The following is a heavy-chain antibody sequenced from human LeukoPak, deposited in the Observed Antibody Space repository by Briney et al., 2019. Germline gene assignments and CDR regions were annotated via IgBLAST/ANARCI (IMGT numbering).Heavy chain of an antibody. D-gene: IGHD3-3*02. J-gene: IGHJ6*03. Sequence: PSETLSLTCTVSGGSISSSSYYWGWIRQPPGKGLEWIGSIYYSGSTYYNPSLKSRVTISVDTSKNQFSLKLSSVTAADTAVYYCARILGQTHMDVWGKGTTVTVSS. V-gene: IGHV4-39*07. CDR2: IYYSGST. CDR3: ARILGQTHMDV. CDR1: GGSISSSSYY.